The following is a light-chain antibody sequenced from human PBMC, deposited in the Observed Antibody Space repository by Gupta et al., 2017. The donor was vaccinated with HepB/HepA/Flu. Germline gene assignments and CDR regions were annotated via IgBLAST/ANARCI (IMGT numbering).Light chain of an antibody. V-gene: IGLV2-14*03. CDR2: DVS. CDR3: SSYTMRSTDV. Sequence: QSALTQPASVSGSPGQSITISCTGTSGDIGSYKWVSWYQQHPGKSPQLITYDVSSRPSGISSRFSASKSGNTASLTISGLHTEDEADYFCSSYTMRSTDVFGTGTRVTVL. J-gene: IGLJ1*01. CDR1: SGDIGSYKW.